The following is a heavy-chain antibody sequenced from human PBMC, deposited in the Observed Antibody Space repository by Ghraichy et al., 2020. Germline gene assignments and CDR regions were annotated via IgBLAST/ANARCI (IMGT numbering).Heavy chain of an antibody. V-gene: IGHV4-34*01. CDR3: ARGLRYCTNGVCYTLDP. D-gene: IGHD2-8*01. CDR1: GGSFSGYY. Sequence: SETLSLTCAVYGGSFSGYYWSWIRQPPGKGLEWIGEINHSGSTNYNPSLKSRVTISVDTSKNQFSLKLSSVTAADTAVYYCARGLRYCTNGVCYTLDPWGQGTLVTVSS. CDR2: INHSGST. J-gene: IGHJ5*02.